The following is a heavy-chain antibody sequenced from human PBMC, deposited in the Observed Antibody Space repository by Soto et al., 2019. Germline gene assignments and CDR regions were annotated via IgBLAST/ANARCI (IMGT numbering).Heavy chain of an antibody. V-gene: IGHV3-43*01. CDR2: ISWDGGST. J-gene: IGHJ6*02. CDR3: AKDISHSRYSSSWYDYYYYGMDV. CDR1: GFTFDDYT. Sequence: PGWSLRLSCAASGFTFDDYTMHWVRQAPGKGLEWVSLISWDGGSTYYADSVKGRFTISRDNSKNSLYLQMNSLRTEDTALYYCAKDISHSRYSSSWYDYYYYGMDVWGQGTTVTVSS. D-gene: IGHD6-13*01.